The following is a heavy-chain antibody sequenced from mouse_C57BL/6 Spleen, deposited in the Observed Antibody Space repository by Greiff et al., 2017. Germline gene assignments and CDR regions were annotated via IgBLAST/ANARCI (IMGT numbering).Heavy chain of an antibody. CDR2: IDPSDSYT. D-gene: IGHD1-1*01. V-gene: IGHV1-50*01. J-gene: IGHJ2*01. CDR1: GYTFTSYW. Sequence: QVQLQQPGAELVKPGASVKLSCKASGYTFTSYWMQWVKQRPGQGLEWIGEIDPSDSYTNYNHKFKGKATLTVDTSSSTAYMQLSSLTSEDSAVYYCARAGNYYGSSSFFDYWGQGTTLTVSS. CDR3: ARAGNYYGSSSFFDY.